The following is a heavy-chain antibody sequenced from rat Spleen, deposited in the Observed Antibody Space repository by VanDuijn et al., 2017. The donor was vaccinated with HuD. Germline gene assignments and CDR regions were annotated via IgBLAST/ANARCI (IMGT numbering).Heavy chain of an antibody. CDR1: GFSLTSNG. J-gene: IGHJ2*01. V-gene: IGHV2S12*01. CDR2: ISSGGST. CDR3: TRLNYGGYSGDY. Sequence: QVQLKESGPGLVQPSQTLSLTCTVSGFSLTSNGVSWVRQPPGKGLEWIAAISSGGSTYYNSALKSRLSISRDTSKSQVFLKMNSLQTEDTAIYFCTRLNYGGYSGDYWGQGVMVTVSS. D-gene: IGHD1-11*01.